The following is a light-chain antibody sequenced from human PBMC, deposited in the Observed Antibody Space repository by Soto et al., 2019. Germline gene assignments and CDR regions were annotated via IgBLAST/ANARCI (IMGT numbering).Light chain of an antibody. J-gene: IGLJ1*01. Sequence: QSVLTHPASVSGSPGQSIAISCTGTSSDVGAFNYVSWYQQHPGKAPKFMIFDVSSRPSGVSDRFSGSKSGNTASLTISGLQTVVDAGYYCASYPPSFTSVFASETKVAGL. V-gene: IGLV2-14*03. CDR1: SSDVGAFNY. CDR3: ASYPPSFTSV. CDR2: DVS.